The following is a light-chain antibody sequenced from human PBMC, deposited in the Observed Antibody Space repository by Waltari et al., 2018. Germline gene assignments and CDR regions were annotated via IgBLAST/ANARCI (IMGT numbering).Light chain of an antibody. CDR1: NIGSYS. V-gene: IGLV3-21*04. J-gene: IGLJ1*01. CDR2: YDS. CDR3: HVWHAALDPGV. Sequence: SYVVTQPPSVSVAPGETARITCGGANIGSYSVHWYQQRPGQAPILIMRYDSDRPSGIPERFSGFNSGNTATLTISRVEAGDEADYYCHVWHAALDPGVFGSGTEVTVL.